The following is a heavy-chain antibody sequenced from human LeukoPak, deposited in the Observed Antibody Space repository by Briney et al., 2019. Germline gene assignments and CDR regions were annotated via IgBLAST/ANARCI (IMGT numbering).Heavy chain of an antibody. Sequence: GGSLRLSCAASGFTFSSYGMHWVRQAPGKGLEWVAFIRYDGSNKYYADSLKGRFTISRDNAKNSLYLQMNSLRAEDTAVYYCARDTVTHDAFDIWGQGTMVTVSS. J-gene: IGHJ3*02. CDR3: ARDTVTHDAFDI. CDR2: IRYDGSNK. V-gene: IGHV3-30*02. CDR1: GFTFSSYG. D-gene: IGHD4-11*01.